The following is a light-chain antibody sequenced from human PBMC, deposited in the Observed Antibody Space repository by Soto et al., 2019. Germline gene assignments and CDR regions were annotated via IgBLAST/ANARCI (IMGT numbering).Light chain of an antibody. CDR3: SSYTSSSTVV. J-gene: IGLJ2*01. CDR1: RSNIGNNH. CDR2: SQN. Sequence: QSVLTQPPSASGTPGQRVAISCSGSRSNIGNNHVYWYQQLPGTAPKLLIYSQNQRPAGVPARFSGSKSGTSASLAISGLRSEDEADYYCSSYTSSSTVVFGGGTKLTVL. V-gene: IGLV1-47*02.